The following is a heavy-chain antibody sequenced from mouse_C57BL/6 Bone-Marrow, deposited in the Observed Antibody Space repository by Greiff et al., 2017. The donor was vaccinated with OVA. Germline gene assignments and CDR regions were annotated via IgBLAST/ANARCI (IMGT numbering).Heavy chain of an antibody. V-gene: IGHV1-64*01. D-gene: IGHD4-1*01. CDR1: GYTFTSYW. Sequence: QVQLQQPGAELVKPGASVKLSCKASGYTFTSYWIHWVKQRPGQGLEWIGMIHPNSGSTNYNEKFKSKATLTVDKSSSTAYMQLSSLTSEDSAVYYCARTGTFYYAMDYWGQGTSVTVSS. CDR3: ARTGTFYYAMDY. J-gene: IGHJ4*01. CDR2: IHPNSGST.